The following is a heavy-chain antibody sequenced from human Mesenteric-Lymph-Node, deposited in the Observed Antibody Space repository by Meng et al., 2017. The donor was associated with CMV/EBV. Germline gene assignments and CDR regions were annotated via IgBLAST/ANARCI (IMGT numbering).Heavy chain of an antibody. V-gene: IGHV4-39*01. CDR3: ARGVRSNDAFDI. CDR1: GGSISSSNYY. Sequence: SETLSLTCTVSGGSISSSNYYWGWIRQPPGKGLEWVGIIYYSGSTYYNPSLKSRVTISVDTSKNQFSLKLSSVTAADTAVYYCARGVRSNDAFDIWGQGTLVTVSS. CDR2: IYYSGST. D-gene: IGHD3-3*01. J-gene: IGHJ3*02.